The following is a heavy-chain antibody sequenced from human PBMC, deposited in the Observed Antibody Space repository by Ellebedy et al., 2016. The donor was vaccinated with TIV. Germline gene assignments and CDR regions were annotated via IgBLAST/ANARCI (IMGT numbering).Heavy chain of an antibody. CDR1: GGSISSSSYY. V-gene: IGHV4-39*01. D-gene: IGHD3-10*01. CDR3: ARQWAKYYYGSGSPSGGGMDV. J-gene: IGHJ6*02. Sequence: MPSETLSLTCTVSGGSISSSSYYWGWIRQPPGKGLEWIGSIYYSGSTYYNPSLKSRVTISVDTSKNQFSLKLSSVTAADTAVYYCARQWAKYYYGSGSPSGGGMDVWGQGTTVTVSS. CDR2: IYYSGST.